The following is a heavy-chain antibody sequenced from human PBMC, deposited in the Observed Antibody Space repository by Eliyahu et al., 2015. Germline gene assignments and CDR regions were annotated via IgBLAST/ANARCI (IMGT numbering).Heavy chain of an antibody. Sequence: QVQLVQSGAEVKKPGSSVKVSCKAFGGXFSSCAIRWVRQAPGQGLEWMGGIIPIFGTASYAQKFQGRVTITADKSTSTAYMELSSLKSEDTALYFCARGGYYGSGNYYNDYWGQGTLVTVSS. V-gene: IGHV1-69*06. D-gene: IGHD3-10*01. J-gene: IGHJ4*02. CDR3: ARGGYYGSGNYYNDY. CDR2: IIPIFGTA. CDR1: GGXFSSCA.